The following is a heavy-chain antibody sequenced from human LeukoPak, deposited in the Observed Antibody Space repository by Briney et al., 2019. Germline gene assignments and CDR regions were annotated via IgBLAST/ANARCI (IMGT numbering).Heavy chain of an antibody. D-gene: IGHD3-22*01. Sequence: GGSLRLSCAASGFTFSSYSMNWVRQAPGKGLEWVSYISSSGSTIYYADSVKGRFTISRDNAKNSLYLQMNSLRAEDTAVYYCAREESNYYDSSGPRGYWGQGTLVTVSS. CDR1: GFTFSSYS. J-gene: IGHJ4*02. CDR2: ISSSGSTI. CDR3: AREESNYYDSSGPRGY. V-gene: IGHV3-48*04.